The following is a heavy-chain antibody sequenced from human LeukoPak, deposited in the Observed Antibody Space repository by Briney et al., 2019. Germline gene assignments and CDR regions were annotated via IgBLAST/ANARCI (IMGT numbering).Heavy chain of an antibody. D-gene: IGHD3-3*01. CDR3: ARDRPTGASRLFVVQ. J-gene: IGHJ4*02. CDR1: GFSFSSYS. V-gene: IGHV3-21*01. Sequence: GGPLRLSCAASGFSFSSYSMIWVRQAPGKRLEGVSSMCSGSSYIYYADSVRGRFTISRDNAKNSLYILMNSLRVEDTAVYYCARDRPTGASRLFVVQWGQGTLVTVSS. CDR2: MCSGSSYI.